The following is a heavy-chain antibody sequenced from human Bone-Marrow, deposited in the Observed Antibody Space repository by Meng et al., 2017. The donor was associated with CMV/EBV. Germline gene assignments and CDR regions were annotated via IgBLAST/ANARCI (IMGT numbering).Heavy chain of an antibody. J-gene: IGHJ6*02. D-gene: IGHD5/OR15-5a*01. CDR1: GYTLTGYY. CDR3: AREEVYTSTFYYYGMDV. CDR2: INPNSGGT. V-gene: IGHV1-2*02. Sequence: ASVKVSCKASGYTLTGYYMHWVRQAPGQGLEWMGWINPNSGGTNYAQKFQGRVTMTRDTSISTAYMELSRLRSDDTAVYYCAREEVYTSTFYYYGMDVWGQGTTVTVSS.